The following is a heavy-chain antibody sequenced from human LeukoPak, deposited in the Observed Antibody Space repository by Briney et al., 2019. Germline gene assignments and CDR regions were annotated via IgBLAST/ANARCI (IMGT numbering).Heavy chain of an antibody. V-gene: IGHV3-74*03. J-gene: IGHJ5*02. Sequence: GRSLRLSCAASGFTFSSHWMHWVRQAPGKGLVWVSRISPDGSTTKNADSVKGRFTISRDNARSTLFLQLNSLRAEDTAVYYCAREINKWFDPWGQGTLVTVSS. CDR3: AREINKWFDP. CDR2: ISPDGSTT. CDR1: GFTFSSHW.